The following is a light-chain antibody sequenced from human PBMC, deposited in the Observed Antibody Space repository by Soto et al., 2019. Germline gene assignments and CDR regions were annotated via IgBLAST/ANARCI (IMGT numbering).Light chain of an antibody. V-gene: IGKV1-39*01. Sequence: DIQMTQSSSSLSASVGDRVTITCQASQSISSYLNWYQQKPGEAAKLLIYAASSLQSGVPSRFSGSGSGTDFTLTISSLQPEDFATYYCQQRYSTPITFGQGTRLEIK. CDR2: AAS. CDR3: QQRYSTPIT. J-gene: IGKJ5*01. CDR1: QSISSY.